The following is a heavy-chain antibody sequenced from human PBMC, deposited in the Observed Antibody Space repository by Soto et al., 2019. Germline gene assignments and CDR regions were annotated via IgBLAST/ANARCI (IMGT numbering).Heavy chain of an antibody. J-gene: IGHJ4*02. V-gene: IGHV3-30-3*01. Sequence: PGGSLRLSCAASGFTFSSYAMHWVRQAPGKGLEWVAVISYDGSNKYYADSVKGRFTISRDNSKNTLYLQMNSLRAEDTAVYYCAREPPTGYYSNPKFDYWGQGTLVTVSS. D-gene: IGHD3-9*01. CDR3: AREPPTGYYSNPKFDY. CDR1: GFTFSSYA. CDR2: ISYDGSNK.